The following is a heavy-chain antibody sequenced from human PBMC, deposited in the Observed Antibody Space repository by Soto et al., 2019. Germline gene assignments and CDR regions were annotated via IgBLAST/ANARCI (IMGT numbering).Heavy chain of an antibody. CDR1: GFSLSTSGVG. J-gene: IGHJ6*02. V-gene: IGHV2-5*02. CDR3: AHRPIVGATTYYYYYGMDV. CDR2: IYWDDDK. Sequence: NPTQTLTLTCTFSGFSLSTSGVGVGWIRQPPGKALEWLALIYWDDDKRYSPSLKSRLTITKDTSKNQVVLTMTNMDPVDTATYYCAHRPIVGATTYYYYYGMDVWGQGTTVTVS. D-gene: IGHD1-26*01.